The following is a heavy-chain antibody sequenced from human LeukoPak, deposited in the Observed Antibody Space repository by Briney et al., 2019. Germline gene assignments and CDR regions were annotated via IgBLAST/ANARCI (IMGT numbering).Heavy chain of an antibody. CDR3: ARISSNTGD. J-gene: IGHJ4*02. CDR1: GYSFTNYY. CDR2: INPGTGST. D-gene: IGHD1-1*01. V-gene: IGHV1-46*01. Sequence: ASVKVSCKASGYSFTNYYMHWVRQAPGQGLEWMGIINPGTGSTHYAQTFQGRVTMTRDTSTSTVYMELTSLRSEDTAKYYCARISSNTGDWGQGTLVTVSS.